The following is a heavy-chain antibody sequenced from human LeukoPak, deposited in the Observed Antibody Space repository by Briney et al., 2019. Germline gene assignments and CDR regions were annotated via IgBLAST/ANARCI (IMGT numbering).Heavy chain of an antibody. CDR2: ISYDGSNK. D-gene: IGHD6-6*01. CDR3: ARSVGSSYYFDY. CDR1: GFTFSSYA. V-gene: IGHV3-30*04. J-gene: IGHJ4*02. Sequence: RGTLRLSCAASGFTFSSYAMHWVRQAPGKGLEWMAVISYDGSNKYYADSVKGRFTISRDNSKNTLYLQMNSLRAEDTAVYYCARSVGSSYYFDYWGQGTLVTVSS.